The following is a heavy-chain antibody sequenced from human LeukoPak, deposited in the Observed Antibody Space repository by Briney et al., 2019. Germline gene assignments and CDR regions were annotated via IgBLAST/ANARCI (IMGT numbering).Heavy chain of an antibody. Sequence: ASVKVSCKVSGYTLTELSMHWVRQAPGKGLEWMGGFDPEDGETIYAQKFQGRVTMTEDTSTDTAYMELSSLRSEDTAVYYCATRAQWLVQVYFQHWGQGTLVTVSS. D-gene: IGHD6-19*01. CDR2: FDPEDGET. CDR1: GYTLTELS. J-gene: IGHJ1*01. CDR3: ATRAQWLVQVYFQH. V-gene: IGHV1-24*01.